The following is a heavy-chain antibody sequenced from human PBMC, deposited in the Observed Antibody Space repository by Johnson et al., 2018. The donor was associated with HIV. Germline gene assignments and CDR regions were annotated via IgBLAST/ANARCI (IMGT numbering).Heavy chain of an antibody. D-gene: IGHD2-2*01. CDR1: GFTFSDYY. CDR3: ARNGLIPAAKGVAFDI. Sequence: QVQLVESGGRLVKPGGSLRLSCAASGFTFSDYYMSWIRQDPGKGLEWVSYISSSGSTMYYADSVKCRFTISRDNAKNSLYLQMNSLRAEDTAVYYCARNGLIPAAKGVAFDIWGHGTTVTVSS. CDR2: ISSSGSTM. J-gene: IGHJ3*02. V-gene: IGHV3-11*01.